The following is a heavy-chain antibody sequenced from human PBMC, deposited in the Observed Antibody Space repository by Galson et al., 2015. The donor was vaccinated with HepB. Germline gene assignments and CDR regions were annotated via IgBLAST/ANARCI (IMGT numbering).Heavy chain of an antibody. J-gene: IGHJ5*02. CDR2: MNPNSGNT. V-gene: IGHV1-8*01. D-gene: IGHD2-15*01. CDR1: GSTFTSYD. Sequence: SVTVSCKASGSTFTSYDINWVRQATGQGLEWVGWMNPNSGNTGYAQKFQGRVTMTRNTSISTAYMELSSLRSEDTAVYYCARGGMVVVVGATWFDPWGQGTLVTVSS. CDR3: ARGGMVVVVGATWFDP.